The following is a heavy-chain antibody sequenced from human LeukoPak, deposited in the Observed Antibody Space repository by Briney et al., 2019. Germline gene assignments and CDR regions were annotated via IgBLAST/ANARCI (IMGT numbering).Heavy chain of an antibody. Sequence: GGSLRLSCAASGFTFSSYWMSWVRQAPGKGLEWVANIKQDGSEKYYVDSVKGRFTISRDNAKNSLYLQTNSLRAEDTAVYYCARAYDFWSGYHYYYYYMDVSGEGTTVTVSS. CDR2: IKQDGSEK. J-gene: IGHJ6*03. CDR3: ARAYDFWSGYHYYYYYMDV. CDR1: GFTFSSYW. V-gene: IGHV3-7*01. D-gene: IGHD3-3*01.